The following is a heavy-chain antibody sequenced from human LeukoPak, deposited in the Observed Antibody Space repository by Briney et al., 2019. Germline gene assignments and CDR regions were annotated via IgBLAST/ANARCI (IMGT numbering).Heavy chain of an antibody. CDR2: INSDGSST. D-gene: IGHD3-10*01. Sequence: GGSLRLSCAASGITLSPYSMHWVRQIPGKGLAWVSRINSDGSSTAYANSVKGRFTISRDNANNMLYLQMNTLRADDTAVYYCAREITCPDGTDCSCMDVWGKGSTVTVSS. CDR3: AREITCPDGTDCSCMDV. V-gene: IGHV3-74*01. J-gene: IGHJ6*03. CDR1: GITLSPYS.